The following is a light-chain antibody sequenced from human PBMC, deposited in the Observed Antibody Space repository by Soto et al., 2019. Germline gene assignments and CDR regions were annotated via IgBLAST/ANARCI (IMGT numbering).Light chain of an antibody. Sequence: IVLTQSPGTLSLSPGERATLTCRASQTITSSYLAWYQQKPGQAPRLLIYGTSTRATGIADRFSGSGSGKDFTLPLRKLVPEAFAEDYCQQFGGSPPRFTFGPGTKVEVK. CDR2: GTS. CDR1: QTITSSY. J-gene: IGKJ3*01. CDR3: QQFGGSPPRFT. V-gene: IGKV3-20*01.